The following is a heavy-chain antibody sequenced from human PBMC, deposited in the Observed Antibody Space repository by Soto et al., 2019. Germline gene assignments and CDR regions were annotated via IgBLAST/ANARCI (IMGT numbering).Heavy chain of an antibody. D-gene: IGHD7-27*01. CDR3: ARAPWGTRYGMDV. J-gene: IGHJ6*02. Sequence: QLQLQESGSGLVKPLETLSLTCAVSGGSISSTSHAWSWIRQPPGKGLEWIGYSYYSGSTYVNPSVKSRVSISVDTSKNQLSLMMWSVTAADTAVYYCARAPWGTRYGMDVWGQGTTVTVSS. CDR1: GGSISSTSHA. CDR2: SYYSGST. V-gene: IGHV4-30-2*01.